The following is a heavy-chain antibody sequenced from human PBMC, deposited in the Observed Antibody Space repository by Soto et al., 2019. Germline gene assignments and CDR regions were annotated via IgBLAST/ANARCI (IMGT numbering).Heavy chain of an antibody. CDR2: ISYDGSNK. CDR1: GFTFSSYG. Sequence: QVQLVESGGGVVQPGRSLRLSCAASGFTFSSYGMHWVRQAPGKGLEWVAVISYDGSNKYYADSVKGRFTISRDNSKNTLYLQMNSLRAEDTAVYYCASIEGSFDSWGQGTLVTVST. V-gene: IGHV3-30*03. CDR3: ASIEGSFDS. J-gene: IGHJ4*02.